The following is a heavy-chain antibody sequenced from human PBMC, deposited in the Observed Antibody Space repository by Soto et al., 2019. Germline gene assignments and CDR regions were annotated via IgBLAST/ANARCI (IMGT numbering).Heavy chain of an antibody. J-gene: IGHJ6*02. CDR3: TRHRDERTYDYVWGSYRHYYYYGRDV. D-gene: IGHD3-16*02. V-gene: IGHV3-73*01. CDR1: GFTFSGSA. CDR2: IRSKANSYAT. Sequence: GESLKISCAASGFTFSGSAMHWVRQASGKGLEWVGRIRSKANSYATAYAASGKGRFTISRDDSKNTAYLQMNSLKTEDTAVYYCTRHRDERTYDYVWGSYRHYYYYGRDVWGQGTTVTVSS.